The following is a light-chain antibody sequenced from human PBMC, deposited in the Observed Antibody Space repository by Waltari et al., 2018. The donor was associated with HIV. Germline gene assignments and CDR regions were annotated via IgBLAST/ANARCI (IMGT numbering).Light chain of an antibody. J-gene: IGLJ2*01. CDR3: SSYTNRDTVV. Sequence: QSALSQPASVSGSFGQSITISCTGTSSDVGGYQSFSWYQQQPGKAPKLLISEVSNRPSGVSSRFSGSKSGNTASLTIFWLQAEDEADYYCSSYTNRDTVVFGGGTKLTVV. V-gene: IGLV2-14*03. CDR2: EVS. CDR1: SSDVGGYQS.